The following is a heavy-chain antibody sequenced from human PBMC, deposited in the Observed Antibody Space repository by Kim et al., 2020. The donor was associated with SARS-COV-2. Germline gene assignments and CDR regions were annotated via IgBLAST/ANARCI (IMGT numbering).Heavy chain of an antibody. D-gene: IGHD3-3*02. Sequence: EDPGKGRFTIASTNSRNQLYLQKNSLRAEDTAVYYCAKVRGDMAAVLDYWGQGTLVTVSS. V-gene: IGHV3-23*01. CDR3: AKVRGDMAAVLDY. J-gene: IGHJ4*02.